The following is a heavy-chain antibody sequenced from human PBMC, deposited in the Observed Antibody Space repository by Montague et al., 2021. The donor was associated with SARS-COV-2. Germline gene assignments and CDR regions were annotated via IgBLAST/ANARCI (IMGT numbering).Heavy chain of an antibody. CDR3: ARATALLWFGEGKTAFDP. Sequence: SLRLSCAASGFNFNNYGMHWVRQTPGRGLEWVAVISYGGSKKYYADSLRGRFTISRDNSEKTLFLQMTGLRPEDTAVYYCARATALLWFGEGKTAFDPWGQGTLVTVSS. V-gene: IGHV3-30*03. D-gene: IGHD3-10*01. CDR2: ISYGGSKK. CDR1: GFNFNNYG. J-gene: IGHJ5*02.